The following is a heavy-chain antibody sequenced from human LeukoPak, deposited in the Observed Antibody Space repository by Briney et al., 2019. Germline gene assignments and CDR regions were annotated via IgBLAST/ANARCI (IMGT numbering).Heavy chain of an antibody. Sequence: ASVKVSCKASGYTFTGYSVHWVRQAPGQGLEWMGWINPNSGGTKYALKFQGRVTMTRDTSISTAYMELSRLTSDDTAVYYCARDLSIAAPGTDFDYWGQGTLVTVSS. CDR1: GYTFTGYS. V-gene: IGHV1-2*02. CDR3: ARDLSIAAPGTDFDY. D-gene: IGHD6-13*01. J-gene: IGHJ4*02. CDR2: INPNSGGT.